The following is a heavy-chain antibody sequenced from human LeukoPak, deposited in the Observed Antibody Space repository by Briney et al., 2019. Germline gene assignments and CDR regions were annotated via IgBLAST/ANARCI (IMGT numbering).Heavy chain of an antibody. D-gene: IGHD6-13*01. Sequence: ASVKVSCKASGYNFDKFGIAWVRQAPGQGLEWMGWINTYNGNTKYAQQIQGRVTMTTDTSTSTVYMELRSLRSDDTAVYSCARDTPQHLKRYDYWGQGTQVTVSS. V-gene: IGHV1-18*01. CDR2: INTYNGNT. J-gene: IGHJ4*02. CDR1: GYNFDKFG. CDR3: ARDTPQHLKRYDY.